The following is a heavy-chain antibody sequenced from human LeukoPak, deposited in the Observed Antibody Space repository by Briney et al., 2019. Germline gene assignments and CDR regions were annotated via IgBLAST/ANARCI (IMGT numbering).Heavy chain of an antibody. CDR2: ISGSGGST. D-gene: IGHD3-3*01. J-gene: IGHJ4*02. CDR3: ASRITIFGVVMGGFDY. V-gene: IGHV3-23*01. CDR1: GFTFSNYA. Sequence: GGSLRLSCAASGFTFSNYAMSWVRQAPGKGLEWVSAISGSGGSTYYADSVKGRFTISRDNTKNTLYLQMNSLRAEDTAVYYCASRITIFGVVMGGFDYWGQGTLVTVSS.